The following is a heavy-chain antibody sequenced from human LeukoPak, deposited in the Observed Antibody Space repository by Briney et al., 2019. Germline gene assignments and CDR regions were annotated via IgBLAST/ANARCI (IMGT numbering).Heavy chain of an antibody. CDR2: ISAYNGNT. CDR3: ARTGRGYDFWSGYYTH. V-gene: IGHV1-18*01. CDR1: GYTFTSYG. Sequence: ASVKVSRKASGYTFTSYGISWARQAPGQGLEWMGWISAYNGNTNYAQKLQGRVTMTTDTSTSTAYMELRSLRSDDTAVYYCARTGRGYDFWSGYYTHWGQGTLVTVSS. D-gene: IGHD3-3*01. J-gene: IGHJ4*02.